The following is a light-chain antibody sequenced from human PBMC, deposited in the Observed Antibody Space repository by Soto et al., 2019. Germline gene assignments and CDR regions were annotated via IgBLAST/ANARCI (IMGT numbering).Light chain of an antibody. CDR3: QQFGISPST. CDR2: ATS. CDR1: RIIGHNY. J-gene: IGKJ1*01. Sequence: DNVMTQSPDTLSVSPGDRATLSCRASRIIGHNYLAWYQQNRGQPPRLLIYATSTRATGIPDRFSGSGSVTNFTLTISRLEPEDFAVYYCQQFGISPSTFGHGTKVEIK. V-gene: IGKV3-20*01.